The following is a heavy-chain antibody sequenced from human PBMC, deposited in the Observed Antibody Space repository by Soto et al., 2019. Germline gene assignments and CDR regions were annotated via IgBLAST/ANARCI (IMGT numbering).Heavy chain of an antibody. CDR2: LSWDRSTV. D-gene: IGHD2-15*01. CDR1: GSSSDPFT. V-gene: IGHV3-9*02. Sequence: GGSLRLSCVASGSSSDPFTMHWVRELPGKGLEWVAGLSWDRSTVAYADSVQGRFTISRDHAKNSVDLLMDSLRPDDTALYFCAVSSPDIVVLPSSIYFNSWGPGTQVTVSS. J-gene: IGHJ4*02. CDR3: AVSSPDIVVLPSSIYFNS.